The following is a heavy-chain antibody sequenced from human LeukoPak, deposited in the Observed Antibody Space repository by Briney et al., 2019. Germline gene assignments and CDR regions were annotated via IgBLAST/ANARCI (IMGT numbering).Heavy chain of an antibody. Sequence: PGGCLRLSCAASGFTFSSYSMNWVRQAPGKGLECVSSISSSSSYIYYADSVKGRFTISRDNAKNSLYLQMNSLRAEDTAVYYCATPITMVRGVIRDFDYWGQGTLVTVSS. CDR3: ATPITMVRGVIRDFDY. V-gene: IGHV3-21*01. CDR2: ISSSSSYI. J-gene: IGHJ4*02. D-gene: IGHD3-10*01. CDR1: GFTFSSYS.